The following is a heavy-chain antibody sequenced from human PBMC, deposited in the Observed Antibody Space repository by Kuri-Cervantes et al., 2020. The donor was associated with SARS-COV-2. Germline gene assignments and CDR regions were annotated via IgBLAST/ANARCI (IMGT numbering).Heavy chain of an antibody. D-gene: IGHD3-3*01. J-gene: IGHJ3*02. Sequence: SETLSLTCTVSGGSIRAETYYWGWIRQPPGKGLEWIGSIYYSGSTYYNPSLKSRVTISVDTYKNQFSLKLSSVTAADTAVYYCARQLRTRAFDIWGQGTMVTVSS. CDR1: GGSIRAETYY. V-gene: IGHV4-39*01. CDR2: IYYSGST. CDR3: ARQLRTRAFDI.